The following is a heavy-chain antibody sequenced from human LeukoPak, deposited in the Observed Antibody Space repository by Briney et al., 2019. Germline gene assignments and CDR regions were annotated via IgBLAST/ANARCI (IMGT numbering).Heavy chain of an antibody. V-gene: IGHV3-30-3*01. CDR2: ISYDGSNK. D-gene: IGHD3-22*01. CDR3: ARDLFGRDYYDSSGYYS. J-gene: IGHJ4*02. CDR1: VFTFSSYA. Sequence: GGSLRLSCAASVFTFSSYAMHWVRQAPGKGLEWVAVISYDGSNKYYADSVKGRFTISRDNSKNTLYLQMNSLRAEDTAVYYCARDLFGRDYYDSSGYYSWGQGTLVTVSS.